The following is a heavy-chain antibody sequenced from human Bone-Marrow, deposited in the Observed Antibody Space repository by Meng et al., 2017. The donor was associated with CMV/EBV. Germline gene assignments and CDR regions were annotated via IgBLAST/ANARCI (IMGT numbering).Heavy chain of an antibody. CDR3: ARDRWRLQAGMDV. V-gene: IGHV3-30*04. Sequence: GESLKISCAASGFTFSSYAMHWVRQAPGKGLEWVAVISYDGSNKYYADSVKGRFTISRDNSKNTLYLQMNSLRAEDTAVYYCARDRWRLQAGMDVWGQGTTVNVSS. D-gene: IGHD4-11*01. CDR1: GFTFSSYA. J-gene: IGHJ6*02. CDR2: ISYDGSNK.